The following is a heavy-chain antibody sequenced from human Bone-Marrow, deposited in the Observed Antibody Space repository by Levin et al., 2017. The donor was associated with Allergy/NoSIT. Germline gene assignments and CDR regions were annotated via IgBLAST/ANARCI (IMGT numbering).Heavy chain of an antibody. CDR3: AKYPIGGWFDT. J-gene: IGHJ5*02. CDR1: GASITSNNF. D-gene: IGHD3-10*01. Sequence: KASETLSLTCTISGASITSNNFWNWVRQPPGQGLEWIGEIYHTGSTNYNPSLKSRVTISVDTSKNQFSLNLNSVTAADTAVYYCAKYPIGGWFDTWGQGALVTVSS. CDR2: IYHTGST. V-gene: IGHV4-4*02.